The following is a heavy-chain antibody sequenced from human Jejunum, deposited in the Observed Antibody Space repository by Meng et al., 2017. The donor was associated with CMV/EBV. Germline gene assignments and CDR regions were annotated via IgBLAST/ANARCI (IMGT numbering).Heavy chain of an antibody. J-gene: IGHJ4*02. V-gene: IGHV1-18*04. CDR2: ISLGNGQT. Sequence: QVHLLQSGAGGKKPGASVKTSCKTSGYTFTDHNIGWVRQAPGQGLEWVGWISLGNGQTVYGHKVQGRVTVTTDTSTSTAYMELRSLRSDDTAMYYCARDVWGFDYWGQGTLVTVSS. CDR1: GYTFTDHN. D-gene: IGHD7-27*01. CDR3: ARDVWGFDY.